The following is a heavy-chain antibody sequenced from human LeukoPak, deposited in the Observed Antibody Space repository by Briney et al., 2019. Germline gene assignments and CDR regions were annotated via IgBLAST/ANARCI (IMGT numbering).Heavy chain of an antibody. CDR3: ARAEPSSSSDDY. CDR1: GGSFSGYY. V-gene: IGHV4-34*01. J-gene: IGHJ4*02. Sequence: SETLSLTCAVYGGSFSGYYWSWIRQPPGKGLEWIGEINHSGSTNYNPSLKSRVTISVDTSENQFSLKVSSVTAADTAVYYCARAEPSSSSDDYWGQGTLVTVSS. CDR2: INHSGST. D-gene: IGHD6-6*01.